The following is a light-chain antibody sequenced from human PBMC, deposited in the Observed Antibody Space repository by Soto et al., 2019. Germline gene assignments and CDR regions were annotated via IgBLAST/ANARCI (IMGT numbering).Light chain of an antibody. CDR2: GAS. J-gene: IGKJ4*01. CDR1: QSLGSNY. V-gene: IGKV3-20*01. CDR3: QQYSSSPLT. Sequence: EIVVTQSPDTLSLSPGEGATLSCRASQSLGSNYLAWYQLKPGQPPRLLIYGASSRATGVPDRFSGSGSGTDFTLTISKLEPEDFAVYYCQQYSSSPLTFGGGTKV.